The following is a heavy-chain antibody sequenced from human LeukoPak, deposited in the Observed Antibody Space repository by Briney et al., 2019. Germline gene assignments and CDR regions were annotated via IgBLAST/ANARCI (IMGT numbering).Heavy chain of an antibody. V-gene: IGHV3-21*01. Sequence: PGGSLRLSCAASGFTFSSYSMNWVRQAPGKGLEWVSSISSSSYIYYADSSMGRFTISRDNAKNSLYLQMNSLRAEDTAVYYCARDTYDILTGYPGGGPTIYYYYYYMDVWGKGTTVTVSS. D-gene: IGHD3-9*01. J-gene: IGHJ6*03. CDR3: ARDTYDILTGYPGGGPTIYYYYYYMDV. CDR1: GFTFSSYS. CDR2: ISSSSYI.